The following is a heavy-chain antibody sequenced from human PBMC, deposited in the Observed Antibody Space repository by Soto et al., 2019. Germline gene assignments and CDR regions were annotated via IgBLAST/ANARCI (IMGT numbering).Heavy chain of an antibody. Sequence: SQTLSLTCAISGDSVSSNSAAWNWIRQSPSRGLEWLGRTYYRSKWYNDYAVSVKSRITINPDTSKNQFSLQLNSVTPEDTAVYYCARAGSSRFESRNWFHPSGPATLVTVSS. V-gene: IGHV6-1*01. CDR2: TYYRSKWYN. J-gene: IGHJ5*02. D-gene: IGHD6-13*01. CDR3: ARAGSSRFESRNWFHP. CDR1: GDSVSSNSAA.